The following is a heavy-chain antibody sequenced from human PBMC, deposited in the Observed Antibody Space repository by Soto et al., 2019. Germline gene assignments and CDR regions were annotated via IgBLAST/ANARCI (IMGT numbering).Heavy chain of an antibody. CDR2: MNPGSGDT. V-gene: IGHV1-8*01. Sequence: ASVKVSCKASGYSFTNNDVSWVRQTTGQGLEWMGWMNPGSGDTGYAQKFQGRVTMTRDISIATAYMELSSLRSDDTAIYYCARMATFGSLNWFDPWGQGTLVTVSS. J-gene: IGHJ5*02. D-gene: IGHD3-16*01. CDR3: ARMATFGSLNWFDP. CDR1: GYSFTNND.